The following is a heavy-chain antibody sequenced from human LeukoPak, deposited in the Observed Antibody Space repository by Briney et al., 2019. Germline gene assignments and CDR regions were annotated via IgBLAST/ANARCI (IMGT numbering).Heavy chain of an antibody. V-gene: IGHV3-21*01. J-gene: IGHJ3*02. CDR3: ARPRGSSGWYAFDI. D-gene: IGHD6-19*01. Sequence: PGGSLRLSCAASGFTFSRNSMSWVRQAPGKGLEWVSSISTSSSYIYYADSVKGRFTISRDNAKNSLYLQMNSLRAEDTAVYYCARPRGSSGWYAFDIWGQGTMVTVSS. CDR1: GFTFSRNS. CDR2: ISTSSSYI.